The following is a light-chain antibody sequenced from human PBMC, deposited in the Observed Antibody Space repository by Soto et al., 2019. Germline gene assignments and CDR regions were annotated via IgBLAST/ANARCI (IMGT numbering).Light chain of an antibody. CDR1: STDVGGYNL. CDR2: EGS. CDR3: CSYAGGVV. J-gene: IGLJ2*01. V-gene: IGLV2-23*01. Sequence: QSALTQPASVSGSPGQSITISCTGTSTDVGGYNLVSWYQQYSGKAPKLMIYEGSKRPSGVSDRFSGSKSGNTASLTISGIQAEDEADYHCCSYAGGVVCGGGTKVTVL.